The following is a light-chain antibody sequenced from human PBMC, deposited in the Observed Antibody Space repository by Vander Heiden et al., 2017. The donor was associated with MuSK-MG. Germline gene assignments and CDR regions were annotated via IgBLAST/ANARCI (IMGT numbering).Light chain of an antibody. CDR1: QSIDTW. CDR2: KAT. V-gene: IGKV1-5*03. CDR3: QQYNNYFRT. Sequence: DIQLTQSPSTLSASIGDTVTMTCRASQSIDTWLAWYQQKPGEAPKFLIYKATSLESWVPSRFSGSGSGTEFTLTISSLQPDDFATYYCQQYNNYFRTFGQGTKVEIK. J-gene: IGKJ2*01.